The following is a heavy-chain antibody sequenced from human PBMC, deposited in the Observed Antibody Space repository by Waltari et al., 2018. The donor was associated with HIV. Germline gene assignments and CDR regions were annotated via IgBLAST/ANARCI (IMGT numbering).Heavy chain of an antibody. D-gene: IGHD3-10*01. CDR2: IKQDGSEK. CDR3: ARGGFYGSGSKVN. V-gene: IGHV3-7*04. CDR1: GFPFSSSW. Sequence: EVQLVESGGGLVQPGGSLRLPCAASGFPFSSSWMSWFRQAPGKGREWVANIKQDGSEKYYVDSVNGRFTISRDNAENSLYLQMNSLRAEDTAVYYCARGGFYGSGSKVNWGQGTLVTVSS. J-gene: IGHJ4*02.